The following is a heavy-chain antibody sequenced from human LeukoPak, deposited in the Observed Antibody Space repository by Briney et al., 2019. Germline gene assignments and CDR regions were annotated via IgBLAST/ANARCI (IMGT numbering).Heavy chain of an antibody. D-gene: IGHD6-19*01. CDR1: EFTFNNNG. CDR3: AKDPEKGLAVARLEH. V-gene: IGHV3-30*02. Sequence: GGSLRLSCAASEFTFNNNGMHWVRQAPGKGLEWVAFIRYDGIYKYYADSVKGRFTIFRDKSKTTLFLQMVSLRAEDTAVYYCAKDPEKGLAVARLEHWGQGTLVTVSS. CDR2: IRYDGIYK. J-gene: IGHJ5*02.